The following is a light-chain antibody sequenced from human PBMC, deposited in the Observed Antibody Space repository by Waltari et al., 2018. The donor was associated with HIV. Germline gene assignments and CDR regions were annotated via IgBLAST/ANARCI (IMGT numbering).Light chain of an antibody. CDR2: GAS. CDR1: QSVSSSY. CDR3: QHYGSSPT. V-gene: IGKV3-20*01. Sequence: EIVLTQSPGTLSLSPGERATLSCRASQSVSSSYLAWYQQKPGQAPRLLIYGASSRATGNPDRFSGSGSGTDFTLTISRLEPEDFAVYYCQHYGSSPTFGQGTKVEI. J-gene: IGKJ1*01.